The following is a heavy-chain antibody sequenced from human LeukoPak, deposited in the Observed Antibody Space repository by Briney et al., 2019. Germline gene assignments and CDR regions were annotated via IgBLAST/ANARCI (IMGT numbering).Heavy chain of an antibody. D-gene: IGHD3-16*01. CDR3: MSYAGRSDDY. Sequence: GGSLRLSCAASGFXFSRYSMNWVRQDPGKGLEWVSSISSSSSYRYYADSVKGRFTISRDNAKNSLHLQMNSLRAEDTAVYYCMSYAGRSDDYWGQGTLVTVSS. CDR1: GFXFSRYS. J-gene: IGHJ4*02. V-gene: IGHV3-21*01. CDR2: ISSSSSYR.